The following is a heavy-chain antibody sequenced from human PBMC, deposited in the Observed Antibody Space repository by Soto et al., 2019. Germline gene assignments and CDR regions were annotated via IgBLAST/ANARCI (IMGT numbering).Heavy chain of an antibody. Sequence: SETLSLTCTVSGGSISSSSYYWGWIRQPPGKGLEWIGSIYYSGSTYYNPSLKSRVTISVDTSKNQFSLKRSSVTAADTAVYYCARQASITMIVVVITTYPHDAFDIWGQGTMVTVSS. CDR3: ARQASITMIVVVITTYPHDAFDI. J-gene: IGHJ3*02. CDR1: GGSISSSSYY. V-gene: IGHV4-39*01. D-gene: IGHD3-22*01. CDR2: IYYSGST.